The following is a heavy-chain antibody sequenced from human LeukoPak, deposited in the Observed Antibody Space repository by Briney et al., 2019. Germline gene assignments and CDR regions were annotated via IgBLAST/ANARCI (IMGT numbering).Heavy chain of an antibody. CDR1: GGSISSYY. J-gene: IGHJ4*02. CDR2: IYYSGGT. D-gene: IGHD1-26*01. Sequence: SETLSLTCTVSGGSISSYYWSWIRQPPGKGVEWIGYIYYSGGTNYNPSLKSRVTISVGTSKNQFSLKLSSVTAADTAVYYCARLGFSNSGSYLAPPDYWGQGTLVTVSS. CDR3: ARLGFSNSGSYLAPPDY. V-gene: IGHV4-59*08.